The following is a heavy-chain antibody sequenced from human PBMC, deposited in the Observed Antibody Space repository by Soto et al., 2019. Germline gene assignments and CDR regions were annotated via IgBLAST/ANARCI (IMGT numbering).Heavy chain of an antibody. CDR1: GFTFSSYG. CDR2: IYSGVST. V-gene: IGHV3-NL1*01. CDR3: AREGGSGWSLDAFDI. Sequence: QVQLVESGGGGVQPGRSLRLSCAASGFTFSSYGMHWVRQAPGKGLEWVAVIYSGVSTYYADSVKGRFTISRDNSKNTLYLQMNSLRAEDTAVYYCAREGGSGWSLDAFDIWGQGTMVTVSS. J-gene: IGHJ3*02. D-gene: IGHD6-19*01.